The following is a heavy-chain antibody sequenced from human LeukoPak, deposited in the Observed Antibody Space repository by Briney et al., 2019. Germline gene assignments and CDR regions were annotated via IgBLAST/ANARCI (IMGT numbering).Heavy chain of an antibody. V-gene: IGHV3-53*01. Sequence: GGSLRLSCAASGLTVSSTYMSWVRQTPGKGLEWVSVIYSGGSTYYADSVKGRFTISRDNSKKTLFLQLNSLRAEDTAIYYCAKDARRTDGWYYFDYWGQGALVTVSS. D-gene: IGHD6-19*01. CDR2: IYSGGST. J-gene: IGHJ4*02. CDR1: GLTVSSTY. CDR3: AKDARRTDGWYYFDY.